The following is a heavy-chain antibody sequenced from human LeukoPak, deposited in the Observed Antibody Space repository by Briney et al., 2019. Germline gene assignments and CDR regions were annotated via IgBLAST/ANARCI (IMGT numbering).Heavy chain of an antibody. CDR1: GGSISNYY. CDR2: IYTSGST. J-gene: IGHJ4*02. D-gene: IGHD6-13*01. CDR3: ARHLDIAASGTFDY. V-gene: IGHV4-4*07. Sequence: SETLSLTCTVSGGSISNYYWSCIRQPAGKGLEWIGRIYTSGSTNYNPSLRSRVTMSVDTSKNQFSLKLSSVTAADTAVYYCARHLDIAASGTFDYWGQGTLVTVSS.